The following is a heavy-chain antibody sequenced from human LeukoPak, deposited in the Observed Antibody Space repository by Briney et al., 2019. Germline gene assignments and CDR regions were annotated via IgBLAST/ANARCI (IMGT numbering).Heavy chain of an antibody. J-gene: IGHJ4*02. Sequence: SETLSLTCTVSGGSISTYYWNWIRQPPGKGLEWIGYIYYSGATNYNPFLKSRVTISVDTSKNQFSLKLSSVTAADTAVYYCARHGREDYVWGSSPSTPFDYWGQGTLVTVSS. D-gene: IGHD3-16*01. CDR1: GGSISTYY. CDR3: ARHGREDYVWGSSPSTPFDY. V-gene: IGHV4-59*08. CDR2: IYYSGAT.